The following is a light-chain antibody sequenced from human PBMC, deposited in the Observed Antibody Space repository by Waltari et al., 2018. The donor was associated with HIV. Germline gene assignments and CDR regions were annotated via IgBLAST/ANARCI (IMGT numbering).Light chain of an antibody. CDR3: QQYNNWPPEIT. CDR2: GAS. CDR1: QSVSSN. Sequence: EIVMTQSPATLSVSPGERATLSCRASQSVSSNLAWYQQKPGQAPRILVLGASTRATGIPARFSGSGSGTEFTLTISSLQSEDFAVYYCQQYNNWPPEITFGPGTKVDIK. J-gene: IGKJ3*01. V-gene: IGKV3-15*01.